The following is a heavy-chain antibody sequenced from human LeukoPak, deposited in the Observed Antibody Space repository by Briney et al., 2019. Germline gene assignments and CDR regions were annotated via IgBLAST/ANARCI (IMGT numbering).Heavy chain of an antibody. V-gene: IGHV4-61*02. CDR1: GGSISSGSYY. D-gene: IGHD3-9*01. Sequence: SQTLSLTCTVSGGSISSGSYYWSWIRQPAGKGLEWIGRIYTSGSTNHNPSLKSRVTISVDTSKNQFSLKLRSVTAADTAVYYCARPTTIDAFDIWGQGTMVTVSS. CDR2: IYTSGST. J-gene: IGHJ3*02. CDR3: ARPTTIDAFDI.